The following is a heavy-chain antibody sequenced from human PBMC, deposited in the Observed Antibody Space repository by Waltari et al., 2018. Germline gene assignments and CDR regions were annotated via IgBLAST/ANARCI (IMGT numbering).Heavy chain of an antibody. J-gene: IGHJ3*01. Sequence: EVQLVESGGGLIQPGGSLRLSCAVSGLTFSIYSMNWVRPTPEKGLEWVSYISSTSSSMYYADSVKGRFIISRDNAKKSVYLQMNRLRVDDSAVYYCASGQDGTSFVLSFWGQGTKVTVSS. V-gene: IGHV3-48*01. CDR2: ISSTSSSM. D-gene: IGHD3-16*01. CDR1: GLTFSIYS. CDR3: ASGQDGTSFVLSF.